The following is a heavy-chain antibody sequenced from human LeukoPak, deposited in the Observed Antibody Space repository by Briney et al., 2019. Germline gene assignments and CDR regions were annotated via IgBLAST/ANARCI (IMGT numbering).Heavy chain of an antibody. CDR1: GFTFSSYA. CDR2: ISGSGGST. D-gene: IGHD4-17*01. Sequence: GGSLRLSCAASGFTFSSYAMSWVRQAPGKGLEWVSAISGSGGSTYYADSVKGRFTISRDNSKNTLYLQMNSLRAEDTAVYYCAKDLNYHTGPTCMGVWGQGTTVTVSS. V-gene: IGHV3-23*01. J-gene: IGHJ6*02. CDR3: AKDLNYHTGPTCMGV.